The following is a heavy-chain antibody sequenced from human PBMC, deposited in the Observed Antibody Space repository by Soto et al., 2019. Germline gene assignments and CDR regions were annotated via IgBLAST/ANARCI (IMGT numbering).Heavy chain of an antibody. Sequence: QITLKESGPTLVKPTQTLTLTCTFSGFSLSTSGVGVGWIRQPPGKALEWLTLIYWDDVKRYSPFLQSRLTITKDTSRNQVVLTMTNMDPVDTATYYCVYRPPGLTIHYWGQGTLVTVSS. CDR3: VYRPPGLTIHY. CDR1: GFSLSTSGVG. V-gene: IGHV2-5*02. J-gene: IGHJ4*02. D-gene: IGHD3-16*01. CDR2: IYWDDVK.